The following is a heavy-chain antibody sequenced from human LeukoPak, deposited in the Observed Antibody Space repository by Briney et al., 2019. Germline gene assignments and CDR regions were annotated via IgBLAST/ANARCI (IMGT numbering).Heavy chain of an antibody. CDR2: IYFSGST. CDR1: GDSMTSGAYD. J-gene: IGHJ5*02. V-gene: IGHV4-31*03. D-gene: IGHD3-16*01. CDR3: ARDMTSHRFAP. Sequence: SETLSLTCTVAGDSMTSGAYDWSWIRQRPGEGLEWIGFIYFSGSTYYNPSLKSRLKRSVDTPKNQFSLQLSSVTAADTAVYYCARDMTSHRFAPWGQGTLVTVSS.